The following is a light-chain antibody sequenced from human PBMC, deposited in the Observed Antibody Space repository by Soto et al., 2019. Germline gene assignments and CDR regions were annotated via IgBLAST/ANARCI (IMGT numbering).Light chain of an antibody. CDR1: SSDFGGYNY. V-gene: IGLV2-8*01. J-gene: IGLJ1*01. CDR3: SSYAGSSNV. CDR2: EVN. Sequence: SALTQPRSVSGSPGQSVTISCTGTSSDFGGYNYVSWYQHHPGKAPKLMIYEVNKRPSGVPDRFSGSKSGNTASLTVSGLQAEDEADYYCSSYAGSSNVFGTGTKVTVL.